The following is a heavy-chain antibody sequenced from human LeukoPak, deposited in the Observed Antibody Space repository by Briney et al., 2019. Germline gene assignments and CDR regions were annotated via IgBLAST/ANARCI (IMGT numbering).Heavy chain of an antibody. CDR2: IYYSGST. CDR1: GGSISSSSYY. Sequence: SETLSLTCTVSGGSISSSSYYWGWIRQPPGKGLEWIGSIYYSGSTYYNPSLKSRVTISVDTSKNQFSLKLSSVTAADTAVYYCARSYYDILTGYYRYYFDYWSQGTLVTVSS. J-gene: IGHJ4*02. D-gene: IGHD3-9*01. CDR3: ARSYYDILTGYYRYYFDY. V-gene: IGHV4-39*01.